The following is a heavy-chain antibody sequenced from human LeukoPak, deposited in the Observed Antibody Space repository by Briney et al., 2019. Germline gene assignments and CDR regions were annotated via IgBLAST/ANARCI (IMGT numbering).Heavy chain of an antibody. V-gene: IGHV4-34*01. J-gene: IGHJ4*02. CDR1: GFTFSSCA. CDR2: INHSGST. CDR3: ARGTEQHSFDY. Sequence: GSLRLSCAASGFTFSSCAMSWIRQPPGKGLEWIGEINHSGSTNYNPSLKSRVTISVDTSKNQFSLKLSSVTAADTAVYYCARGTEQHSFDYWGQGTLVTVSS. D-gene: IGHD6-13*01.